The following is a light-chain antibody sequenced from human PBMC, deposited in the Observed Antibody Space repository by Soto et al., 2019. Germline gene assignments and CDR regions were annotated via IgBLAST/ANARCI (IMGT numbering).Light chain of an antibody. CDR3: RQSYTTPWT. V-gene: IGKV1-39*01. CDR2: PAS. J-gene: IGKJ1*01. CDR1: QSISSY. Sequence: DIQMTQSPSSLSASVGDRVTITCRASQSISSYLNWYHQKPGKAPKLLSYPASSLQSGVPSRFSGSGSGTYFTLTISSLQPEDFATYYCRQSYTTPWTFGQGTKVEIK.